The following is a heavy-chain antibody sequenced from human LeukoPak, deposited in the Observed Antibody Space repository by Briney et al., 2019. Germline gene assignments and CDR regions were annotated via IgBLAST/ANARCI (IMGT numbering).Heavy chain of an antibody. CDR2: INHSGST. D-gene: IGHD6-19*01. CDR3: ARDNIAEAVDY. J-gene: IGHJ4*02. V-gene: IGHV4-34*01. Sequence: PSETLSLTCAVYGGSFSGYYWSWIRQPPERGLEWIGEINHSGSTNYNPSLKSRVTISVDTSKNQFSLKLSSVTAADTAVYYCARDNIAEAVDYWGQGTLVTVSS. CDR1: GGSFSGYY.